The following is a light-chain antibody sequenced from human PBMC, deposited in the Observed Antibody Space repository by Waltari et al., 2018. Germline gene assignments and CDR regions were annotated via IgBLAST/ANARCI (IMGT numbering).Light chain of an antibody. Sequence: DIQMTQSPSTLSASVGDRVTITCRASQSISSYLAWYQQKQGKAPKLLISKASTLGSGVPARFSGSGSGTEFTLTISSLQPDDFATYYCQQYNRYSTFGQGTKVEIK. CDR1: QSISSY. CDR2: KAS. CDR3: QQYNRYST. J-gene: IGKJ1*01. V-gene: IGKV1-5*03.